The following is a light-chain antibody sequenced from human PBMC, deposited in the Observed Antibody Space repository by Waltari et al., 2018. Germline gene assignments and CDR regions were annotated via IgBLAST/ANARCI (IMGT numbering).Light chain of an antibody. J-gene: IGLJ3*02. CDR3: KSYTGTGSWV. CDR1: KSDVGFYNH. V-gene: IGLV2-14*03. CDR2: DVS. Sequence: QSALTQPASVSGSPGQSITISCTGTKSDVGFYNHVSWYQQHPGKAPKVIIYDVSQRPSGISNRFSGSKSGNTASLIISGLQADDEADYYCKSYTGTGSWVFGGGTKLTVL.